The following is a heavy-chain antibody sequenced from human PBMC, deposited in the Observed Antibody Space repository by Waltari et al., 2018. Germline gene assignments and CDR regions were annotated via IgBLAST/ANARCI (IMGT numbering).Heavy chain of an antibody. CDR3: ARGDYHGSGHDAFDI. J-gene: IGHJ3*02. CDR2: ISGSGDTP. V-gene: IGHV3-11*01. Sequence: QVQLVESGGDLVKPGESLRLSCAASGFTFRDYYMTWIRQAPGKGLEWISYISGSGDTPYYADSVKGRFTISRDNAKKFLYLQLSSLRAEDTAVYFCARGDYHGSGHDAFDIWGQGTMVTVSS. CDR1: GFTFRDYY. D-gene: IGHD3-10*01.